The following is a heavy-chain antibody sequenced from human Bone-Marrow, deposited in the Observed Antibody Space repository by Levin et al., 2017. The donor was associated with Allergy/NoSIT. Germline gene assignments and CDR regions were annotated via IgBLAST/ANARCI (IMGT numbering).Heavy chain of an antibody. D-gene: IGHD3-10*01. V-gene: IGHV3-23*01. CDR2: ITGLGDGT. J-gene: IGHJ4*02. CDR3: ARDPYGLGSPIDY. Sequence: GGSLRLSCAASGFTFSNFAMAWVRQAPGKGLEWVSAITGLGDGTYYTDSLAGRFTIARDNSKNTLYLHINSLRSEDTAVYYCARDPYGLGSPIDYWGQGTLVTVSP. CDR1: GFTFSNFA.